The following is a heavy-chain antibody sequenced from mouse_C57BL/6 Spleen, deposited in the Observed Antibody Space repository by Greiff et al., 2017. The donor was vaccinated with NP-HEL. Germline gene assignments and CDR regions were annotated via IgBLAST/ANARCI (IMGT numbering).Heavy chain of an antibody. CDR1: GFTFSSYA. CDR2: ISSGGDYI. V-gene: IGHV5-9-1*02. Sequence: DVKLVESGAGLVKPGGSLKLSCAASGFTFSSYAMSWVRQTPEKRLEWVAYISSGGDYIYYADTVKGRFTISRDNATNTLYLQMSSLKSEDTAMYYCTRSRDGHFDYWGQGTTLTVAS. J-gene: IGHJ2*01. D-gene: IGHD2-3*01. CDR3: TRSRDGHFDY.